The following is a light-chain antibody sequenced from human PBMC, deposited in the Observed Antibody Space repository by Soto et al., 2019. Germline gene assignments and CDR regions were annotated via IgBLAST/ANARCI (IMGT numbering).Light chain of an antibody. V-gene: IGKV3-15*01. Sequence: EIVMTQSPATLSVSPGERATLSCRASQSVSSNLAWYQQKPGQAPRLLIYGASTWATGIPARFSGSGSGTEFTLTISSLQSEDFAVYYWQQYNNWLTFGGGTKVEIK. CDR2: GAS. CDR1: QSVSSN. CDR3: QQYNNWLT. J-gene: IGKJ4*01.